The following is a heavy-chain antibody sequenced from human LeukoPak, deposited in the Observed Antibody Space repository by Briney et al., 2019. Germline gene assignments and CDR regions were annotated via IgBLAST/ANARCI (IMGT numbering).Heavy chain of an antibody. J-gene: IGHJ4*02. V-gene: IGHV3-30*03. D-gene: IGHD3-16*01. CDR3: ARLLETYDYVWGSYGFDS. CDR2: ISYDGSNK. Sequence: GGSLRLSCAASGFTFSSYGMHWVRQAPGKGLEWVAVISYDGSNKYYADSVKGRFTISRDNSKNTLYLQMNGLRAEDTAVFYCARLLETYDYVWGSYGFDSWGQGTLVTVSS. CDR1: GFTFSSYG.